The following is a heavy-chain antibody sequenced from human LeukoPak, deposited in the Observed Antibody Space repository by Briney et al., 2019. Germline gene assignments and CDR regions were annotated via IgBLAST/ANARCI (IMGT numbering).Heavy chain of an antibody. Sequence: PGGSLRLSCAASGFTFISAMHWVRQPPGKGLEWAAVISFDGSNRYYADSVKGRFTISRDNSRNTLYLQMDSLRPEDTAVYSCARASNPDVDTASSTAFDIWGQGTIVTVSS. J-gene: IGHJ3*02. CDR3: ARASNPDVDTASSTAFDI. V-gene: IGHV3-30*04. CDR2: ISFDGSNR. D-gene: IGHD5-18*01. CDR1: GFTFISA.